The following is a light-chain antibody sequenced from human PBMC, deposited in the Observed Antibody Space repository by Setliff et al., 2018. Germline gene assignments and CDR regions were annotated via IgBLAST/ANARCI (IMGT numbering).Light chain of an antibody. CDR1: SSNTGKNY. CDR3: AAWDDSLRGYV. CDR2: NNN. Sequence: QSVLTQSPSASASPGQRVTMSCSGSSSNTGKNYVYWYQQFPGTAPELLIYNNNQRPSGVPDRFSGSKSGTSASLAISGLRSDDEADYYCAAWDDSLRGYVFGSGTKVTVL. V-gene: IGLV1-47*01. J-gene: IGLJ1*01.